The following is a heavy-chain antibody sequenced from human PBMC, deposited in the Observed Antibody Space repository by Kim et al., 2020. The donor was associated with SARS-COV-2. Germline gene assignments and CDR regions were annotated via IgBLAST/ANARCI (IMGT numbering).Heavy chain of an antibody. CDR2: INHSGST. J-gene: IGHJ6*02. CDR1: GGSFSGYY. CDR3: ARYGILLSYENYYYGMDV. V-gene: IGHV4-34*01. Sequence: SETLSLTCAVYGGSFSGYYWSWIRQPPGKGLEWIGEINHSGSTNYNPSLKSRVTISVDTSKNQFSLKLSSVTAADTAVYYCARYGILLSYENYYYGMDVWGQGTTVTVSS. D-gene: IGHD5-12*01.